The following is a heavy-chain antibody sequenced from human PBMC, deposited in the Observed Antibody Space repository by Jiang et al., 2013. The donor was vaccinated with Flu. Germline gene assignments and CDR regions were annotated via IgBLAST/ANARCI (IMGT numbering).Heavy chain of an antibody. CDR1: GGSISTGYYY. CDR3: AGENRDHDSSGYLDY. Sequence: GPGLVKPSQTLSLTCTVSGGSISTGYYYWTWIRQQPGKGLEWIGYMYSSGSTYYNPSLKSRLIISADTSKNQLSLKLTSVTAADTAFYYCAGENRDHDSSGYLDYWGQGIQVSVSS. J-gene: IGHJ4*02. V-gene: IGHV4-31*03. D-gene: IGHD3-22*01. CDR2: MYSSGST.